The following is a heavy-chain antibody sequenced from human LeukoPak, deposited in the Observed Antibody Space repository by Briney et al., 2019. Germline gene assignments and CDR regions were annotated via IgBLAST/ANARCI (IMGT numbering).Heavy chain of an antibody. Sequence: GSLRLSCAASGFTFDDYGMSWVRQAPGKGLEWVSGINWNGGSTGYADSVKGRFTISRDNAKNSLYLQMNSLRAEDTALYYCARDYYYDSRGYFEYWGQGTLVTVSS. CDR2: INWNGGST. D-gene: IGHD3-22*01. CDR3: ARDYYYDSRGYFEY. CDR1: GFTFDDYG. V-gene: IGHV3-20*04. J-gene: IGHJ4*02.